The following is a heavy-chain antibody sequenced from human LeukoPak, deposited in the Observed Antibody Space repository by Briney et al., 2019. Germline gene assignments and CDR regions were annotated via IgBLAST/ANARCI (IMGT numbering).Heavy chain of an antibody. D-gene: IGHD4-17*01. CDR2: INPNSGGT. CDR3: ARSPRTVTTRVFDY. V-gene: IGHV1-2*02. Sequence: GASVKVSCKASGYTFTGYYMRWVRQAPGQGLEWIGWINPNSGGTNYAQKFQGRVTMTRDTSISTAYMELSRLRSDDTAVYYCARSPRTVTTRVFDYSGPRTLVTVSS. CDR1: GYTFTGYY. J-gene: IGHJ4*02.